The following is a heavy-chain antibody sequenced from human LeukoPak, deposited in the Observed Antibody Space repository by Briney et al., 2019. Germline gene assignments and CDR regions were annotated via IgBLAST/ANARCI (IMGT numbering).Heavy chain of an antibody. D-gene: IGHD6-13*01. CDR3: ARVSSSWYQDWYFDL. J-gene: IGHJ2*01. CDR1: GGSISSYY. Sequence: SETLSLTCTVSGGSISSYYWSWIRQPAGRGLEWIGRIDTSGNTNYKPSLKSRVTMSVDTSKNQFSLKLSSVTAADTAVYYCARVSSSWYQDWYFDLWGRGTLVTVSS. V-gene: IGHV4-4*07. CDR2: IDTSGNT.